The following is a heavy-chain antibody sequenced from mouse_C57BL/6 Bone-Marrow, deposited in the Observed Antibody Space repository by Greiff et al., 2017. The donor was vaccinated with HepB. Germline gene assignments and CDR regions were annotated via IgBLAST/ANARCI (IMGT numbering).Heavy chain of an antibody. D-gene: IGHD2-5*01. J-gene: IGHJ1*03. CDR1: GFSLTSYA. CDR3: ARENYSNPHWYFDV. V-gene: IGHV2-9-1*01. Sequence: QVQLKESGPGLVAPSQRLSITCTVSGFSLTSYAISWVRQPPGKGLEWLGVIWTGGGTNYNSALKSRLSISKDNSKSQVFLKMNSLQTDDTARYYCARENYSNPHWYFDVWGTGTTVTVSS. CDR2: IWTGGGT.